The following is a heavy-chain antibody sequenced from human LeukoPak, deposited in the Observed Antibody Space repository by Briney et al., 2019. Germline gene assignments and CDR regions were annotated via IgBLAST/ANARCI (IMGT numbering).Heavy chain of an antibody. CDR3: ARRRGNTSGFQGYYFDY. CDR2: IYYSGNT. D-gene: IGHD6-19*01. Sequence: PSETLSLTCTVSGGPISSGDYYWSWIRQHPGKGLEWIGYIYYSGNTYYNPSLKSRLTISVDTSKNQFSPKLSSVTAADTAVYYCARRRGNTSGFQGYYFDYWGQGTLVTVSS. V-gene: IGHV4-31*03. CDR1: GGPISSGDYY. J-gene: IGHJ4*02.